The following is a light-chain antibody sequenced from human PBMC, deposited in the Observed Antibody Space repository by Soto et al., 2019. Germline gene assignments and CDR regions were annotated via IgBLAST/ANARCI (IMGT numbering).Light chain of an antibody. V-gene: IGKV3-20*01. CDR3: QQYGISPRT. Sequence: EIVLTQSPGTLPLSPGERATLSCRASQSVSSSYLACYQQKPGQAPRLLIYGASSRATGIPDRFSGSGSGTDFTLTIGRLEPEDFAVYYCQQYGISPRTFGQGTKVEIK. J-gene: IGKJ2*01. CDR2: GAS. CDR1: QSVSSSY.